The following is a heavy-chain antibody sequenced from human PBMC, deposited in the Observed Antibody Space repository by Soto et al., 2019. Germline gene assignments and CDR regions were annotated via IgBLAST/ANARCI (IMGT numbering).Heavy chain of an antibody. CDR1: GGSISSYY. CDR2: IYNSGST. J-gene: IGHJ6*02. D-gene: IGHD3-3*01. CDR3: ARDGGFYYGMDV. Sequence: SETLSLTCTVSGGSISSYYWSWIRQPPGKGLEWIGYIYNSGSTNYNPSLKSRVTISVDTSKNQFSLKLSSVTAADTAVYYCARDGGFYYGMDVWGQGTTVTVSS. V-gene: IGHV4-59*01.